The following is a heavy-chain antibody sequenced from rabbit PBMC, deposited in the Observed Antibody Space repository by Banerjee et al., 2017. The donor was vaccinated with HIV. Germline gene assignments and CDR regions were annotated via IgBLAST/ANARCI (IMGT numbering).Heavy chain of an antibody. Sequence: QAQLVEYGGDLVQPEGSLTLTCKASGLDFGRSYWICWVRQAPGKGLEWIACIFVGSTGSTYYASWAKGRFTISKASSTTVTLQMTSLTAADTATYFCARGGTSGISYFDLWGPGTLVTVS. CDR3: ARGGTSGISYFDL. D-gene: IGHD1-1*01. V-gene: IGHV1S45*01. CDR2: IFVGSTGST. CDR1: GLDFGRSYW. J-gene: IGHJ4*01.